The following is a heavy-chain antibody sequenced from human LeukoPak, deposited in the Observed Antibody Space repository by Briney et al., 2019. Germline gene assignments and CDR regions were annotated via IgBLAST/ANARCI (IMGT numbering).Heavy chain of an antibody. CDR3: AKDFVRGRFFWSALNAFDI. CDR1: GFTFSSYA. Sequence: GRSLRLSCAASGFTFSSYAMSWVRQAPGKGLEWVSAISGSGGSTYYADSVKGRFTISRDNSKNTLYLQMNSLRAEDTAVYYCAKDFVRGRFFWSALNAFDIWGQGTMVTVSS. J-gene: IGHJ3*02. V-gene: IGHV3-23*01. D-gene: IGHD3-3*01. CDR2: ISGSGGST.